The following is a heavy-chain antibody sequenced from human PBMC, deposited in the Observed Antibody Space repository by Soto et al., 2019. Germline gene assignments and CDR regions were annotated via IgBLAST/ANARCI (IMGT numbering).Heavy chain of an antibody. CDR3: ARDLKQGCSSTSCYTVSGDDGVVNYYYYYGMDV. D-gene: IGHD2-2*02. Sequence: ASVKVSCKASGYTFTSYYMHWVRQAPGQGLEWMGIINPSGGSTSYAQKFQGRVTMTRGTSTSTVYMELSSLRSEDTAVYYCARDLKQGCSSTSCYTVSGDDGVVNYYYYYGMDVSGQGTTVTVSS. V-gene: IGHV1-46*01. CDR2: INPSGGST. J-gene: IGHJ6*02. CDR1: GYTFTSYY.